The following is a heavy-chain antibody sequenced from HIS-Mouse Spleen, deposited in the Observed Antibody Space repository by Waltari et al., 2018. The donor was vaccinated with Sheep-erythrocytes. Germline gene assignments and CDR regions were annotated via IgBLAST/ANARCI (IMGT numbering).Heavy chain of an antibody. CDR1: GGSFSGYY. V-gene: IGHV4-34*01. J-gene: IGHJ3*02. Sequence: QVQLQQWGAGLLKPSETLSLTRAVYGGSFSGYYWSLIRQPPGKGLEWIGEINHSGSTNYNPSLKSRVTISVDTSKNQFSLKLSSVTAADTAVYYCALSVDLAGAFDIWGQGTMVTVSS. CDR3: ALSVDLAGAFDI. D-gene: IGHD6-19*01. CDR2: INHSGST.